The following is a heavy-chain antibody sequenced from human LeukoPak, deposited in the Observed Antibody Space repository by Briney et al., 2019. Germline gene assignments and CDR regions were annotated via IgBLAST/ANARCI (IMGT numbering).Heavy chain of an antibody. J-gene: IGHJ3*02. D-gene: IGHD1-1*01. CDR3: ARLQPNSGEWAFDI. Sequence: SETLSLTCTVSGGSISSYYWNWIRQPPGKGLEWIGYIYYSGSTNYNPSLKSRVTISVDTSKNQFSLKLSSVTAADTAVYYGARLQPNSGEWAFDIWGQGTMDTVSS. CDR1: GGSISSYY. V-gene: IGHV4-59*08. CDR2: IYYSGST.